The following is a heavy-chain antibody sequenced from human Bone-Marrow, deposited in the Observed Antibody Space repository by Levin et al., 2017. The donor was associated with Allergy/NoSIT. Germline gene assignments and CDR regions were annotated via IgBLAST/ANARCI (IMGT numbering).Heavy chain of an antibody. D-gene: IGHD2-8*01. V-gene: IGHV3-23*01. CDR2: SSGRGENT. CDR3: AKDSTMEITRDWYFDF. CDR1: GFTFRNFA. J-gene: IGHJ2*01. Sequence: SCAASGFTFRNFAMSWVRQAPGKGLEWASGSSGRGENTYYSGSVKGRFTISRDNSKNTVSLQMTGLRAEDTAVYYCAKDSTMEITRDWYFDFWGRGTLVTVSS.